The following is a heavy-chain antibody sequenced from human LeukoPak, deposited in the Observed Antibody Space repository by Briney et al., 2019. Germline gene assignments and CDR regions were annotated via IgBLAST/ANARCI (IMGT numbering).Heavy chain of an antibody. CDR2: IYHSGST. Sequence: PSQTLSLTCAVSGGSISSGGYSWSWIRQPPGKGLEWIGYIYHSGSTYYNPSLKSRVTISVDRSKNQFSLKLSSVTAADTAVYYCAREGPSRRLWSSSWTKIDYWGQGTLVTVSS. D-gene: IGHD6-13*01. V-gene: IGHV4-30-2*01. CDR3: AREGPSRRLWSSSWTKIDY. J-gene: IGHJ4*02. CDR1: GGSISSGGYS.